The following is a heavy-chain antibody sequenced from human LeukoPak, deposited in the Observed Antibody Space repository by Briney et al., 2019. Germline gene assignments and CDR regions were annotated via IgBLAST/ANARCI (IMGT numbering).Heavy chain of an antibody. CDR1: GFNISNAW. J-gene: IGHJ1*01. CDR3: TTDRLFFQH. D-gene: IGHD2/OR15-2a*01. Sequence: GGSLRLSCEALGFNISNAWMSWVRQTPGKGLEWVGRLKSKADGGTIDFAAPVTDRFTISRDDSNNMLYLQLTSLGTEDSGVYFCTTDRLFFQHWGQGTVVTVS. V-gene: IGHV3-15*01. CDR2: LKSKADGGTI.